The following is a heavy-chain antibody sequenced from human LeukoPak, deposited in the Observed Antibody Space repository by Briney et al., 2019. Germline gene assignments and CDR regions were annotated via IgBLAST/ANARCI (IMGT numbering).Heavy chain of an antibody. CDR3: AKDRRYCSSTSCFDAFDI. CDR2: ISSSSNTI. CDR1: GLTFSSCS. Sequence: GGSLRLSCAASGLTFSSCSMNWVRQAPGKGLEWVSYISSSSNTIYYADSVKGRLTISRDNAKNSLYLQMNSLRAEDTAVYYCAKDRRYCSSTSCFDAFDIWGQGTMVTVSS. J-gene: IGHJ3*02. V-gene: IGHV3-48*04. D-gene: IGHD2-2*01.